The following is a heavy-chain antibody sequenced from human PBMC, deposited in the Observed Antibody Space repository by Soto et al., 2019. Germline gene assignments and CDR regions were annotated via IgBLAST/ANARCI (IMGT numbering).Heavy chain of an antibody. CDR2: IYYSGST. V-gene: IGHV4-59*08. CDR3: ARHWESRGGGHYYYYGMDV. Sequence: SETLSLTCTVSGGSISSYYWSWIRQPPGEGLEWIGYIYYSGSTNYNPSIKSRVTISVDTSKNQFSLKLSSVTAADTAVFYCARHWESRGGGHYYYYGMDVWGQGTTVTVSS. J-gene: IGHJ6*02. CDR1: GGSISSYY. D-gene: IGHD1-26*01.